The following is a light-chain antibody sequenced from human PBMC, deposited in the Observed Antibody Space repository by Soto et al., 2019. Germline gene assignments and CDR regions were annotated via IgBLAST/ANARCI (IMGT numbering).Light chain of an antibody. CDR2: DAS. V-gene: IGKV1-33*01. J-gene: IGKJ2*01. CDR3: QQYDSFPHT. Sequence: DIQMTQSPSSLSASVGDRVTVTCQASQDIATDLAWYQQKPGKGPKLLISDASDLETGVPSRFSGSGSGTHFTFTISSLQSEDIATYYCQQYDSFPHTFGQGTNLEIK. CDR1: QDIATD.